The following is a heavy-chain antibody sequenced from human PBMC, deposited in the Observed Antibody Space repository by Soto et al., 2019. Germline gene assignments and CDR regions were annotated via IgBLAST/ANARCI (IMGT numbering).Heavy chain of an antibody. D-gene: IGHD3-22*01. V-gene: IGHV4-39*01. CDR3: ASHGYYYDSTGYYYFL. Sequence: QLQLQESGPGLVKPSETLSLASTVSGGSVSSTNHYWGWIRQPPGKGLERIGDIYYSGMTSYNPSIKSRVTIAVDTSQNQFSLWLTSVTAADTAIYFCASHGYYYDSTGYYYFLWGQGTLVTVSS. CDR2: IYYSGMT. J-gene: IGHJ1*01. CDR1: GGSVSSTNHY.